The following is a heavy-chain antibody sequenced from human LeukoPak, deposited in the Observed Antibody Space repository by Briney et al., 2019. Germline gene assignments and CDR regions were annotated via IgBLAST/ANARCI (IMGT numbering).Heavy chain of an antibody. J-gene: IGHJ4*02. CDR2: IRYDGSNK. V-gene: IGHV3-30*02. Sequence: GGSLRLSCAASVFTFSSYGMHWVRQAPGKGLEWVAFIRYDGSNKYYADSVKGRFTISRDNSKNTLYLQMNSLRAEDTAVYYCAKPVPNWNDEATFDYWGQGTLVTVSS. CDR1: VFTFSSYG. CDR3: AKPVPNWNDEATFDY. D-gene: IGHD1-1*01.